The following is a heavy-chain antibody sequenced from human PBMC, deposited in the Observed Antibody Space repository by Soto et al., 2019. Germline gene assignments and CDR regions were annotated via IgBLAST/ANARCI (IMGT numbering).Heavy chain of an antibody. J-gene: IGHJ4*02. D-gene: IGHD3-16*01. CDR3: AHSLGGSYFAY. CDR2: IYWDDDK. CDR1: GFSLSTSGVG. Sequence: QITLKESGPTLVKPTQTLTLTCTFSGFSLSTSGVGVGWIRQPPGKALEWLALIYWDDDKRYSPSLKSRLTTTPVTANNPVVLTMTNMDPVDPAPYYCAHSLGGSYFAYCGQGTLVTVSS. V-gene: IGHV2-5*02.